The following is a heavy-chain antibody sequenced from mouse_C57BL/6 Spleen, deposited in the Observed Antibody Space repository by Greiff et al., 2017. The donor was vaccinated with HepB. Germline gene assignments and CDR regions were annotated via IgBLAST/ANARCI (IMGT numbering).Heavy chain of an antibody. CDR2: IYPGDGDT. D-gene: IGHD4-1*01. CDR1: GYAFSSSW. V-gene: IGHV1-82*01. J-gene: IGHJ1*03. CDR3: ARTGTGTGYFDV. Sequence: VKLVESGPELVKPGASVKISCKASGYAFSSSWMNWVKQRPGKGLEWIGRIYPGDGDTNYNGKFKGKATLTADKSSSTAYMQLSSLTSEDSAVYFCARTGTGTGYFDVWGTGTTVTVSS.